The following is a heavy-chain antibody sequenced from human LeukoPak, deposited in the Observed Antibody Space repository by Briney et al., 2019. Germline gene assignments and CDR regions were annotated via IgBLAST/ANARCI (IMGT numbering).Heavy chain of an antibody. J-gene: IGHJ6*02. CDR3: ARFLGPAAMGYYYYYGMDV. D-gene: IGHD2-2*01. CDR1: GGSVSSYY. V-gene: IGHV4-59*02. Sequence: SETLSLTCTVSGGSVSSYYWSWIRQPPGKGLEWIGYIYYSGSTNYNPSLKSRVTISVDTSKNQFSLKLSSVTAADTAVYYCARFLGPAAMGYYYYYGMDVWGQGTTVTVSS. CDR2: IYYSGST.